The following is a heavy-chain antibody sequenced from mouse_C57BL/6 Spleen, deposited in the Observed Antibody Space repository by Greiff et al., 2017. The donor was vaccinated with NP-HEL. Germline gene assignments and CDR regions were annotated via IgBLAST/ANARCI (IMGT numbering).Heavy chain of an antibody. J-gene: IGHJ3*01. Sequence: QVQLKQPGAELVRPGSSVKLSCKASGYTFTSYWMHWVKQRPIQGLEWIGNIDPSDSDTHYNQKFKDKATLTVDKSSSTAYMQLSSLTSEDSAVYYCARPDGRAWFAYWGQGTLVTVSA. D-gene: IGHD1-1*01. CDR1: GYTFTSYW. CDR2: IDPSDSDT. V-gene: IGHV1-52*01. CDR3: ARPDGRAWFAY.